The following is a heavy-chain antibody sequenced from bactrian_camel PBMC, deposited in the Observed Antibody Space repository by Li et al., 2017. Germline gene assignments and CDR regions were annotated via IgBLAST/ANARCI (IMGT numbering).Heavy chain of an antibody. CDR3: AARRPKFGGGCLADYAT. CDR1: GYTRGVRC. Sequence: QLVESGGGSVEAGGSLTLSCAASGYTRGVRCLAWFRQAPGKEREEVASFDVAGYVSLGYPTYAPSVAGRFTISQDNDKNTLYLQMYSLKPEDTAIYYCAARRPKFGGGCLADYATWGQGTQVTVS. CDR2: FDVAGYVSLGYP. D-gene: IGHD4*01. J-gene: IGHJ6*01. V-gene: IGHV3S1*01.